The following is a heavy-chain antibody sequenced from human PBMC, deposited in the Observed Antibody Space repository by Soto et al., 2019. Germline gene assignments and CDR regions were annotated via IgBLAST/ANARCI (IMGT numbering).Heavy chain of an antibody. CDR1: GFTFSSYG. J-gene: IGHJ3*02. CDR2: ISYDGSNK. Sequence: PGGSLRLSCAASGFTFSSYGMHWVRQAPGKGLEWVAVISYDGSNKYYADSVKGRFTISRDNSKNTLYLQMNSLRAEDTAVYYCAKSAFDIWGQGTMVTVPS. CDR3: AKSAFDI. V-gene: IGHV3-30*18.